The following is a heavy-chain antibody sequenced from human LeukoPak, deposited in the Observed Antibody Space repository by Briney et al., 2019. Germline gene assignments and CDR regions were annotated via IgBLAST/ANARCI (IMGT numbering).Heavy chain of an antibody. CDR1: GDSISGSTYY. J-gene: IGHJ4*02. V-gene: IGHV4-39*01. Sequence: SETLSLTCTVSGDSISGSTYYWGWLRQPPGKGLDWIGSIYYSGTTYYNPSLESRVTMSVDTSKNQFSLKVSSVTATDTAVYYCARQFPAGIAAAGTDYWGQGTLVTVSS. CDR2: IYYSGTT. D-gene: IGHD6-13*01. CDR3: ARQFPAGIAAAGTDY.